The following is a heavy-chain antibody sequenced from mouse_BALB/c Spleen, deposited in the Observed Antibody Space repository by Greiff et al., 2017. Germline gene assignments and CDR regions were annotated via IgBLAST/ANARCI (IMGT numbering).Heavy chain of an antibody. J-gene: IGHJ3*01. V-gene: IGHV1-7*01. CDR2: INPSTGYT. CDR3: APGTTFAY. D-gene: IGHD4-1*01. Sequence: QVQLQQSGAELAKPGASVKMSCKASGYTFTSYWMHWVKQRPGQGLEWIGYINPSTGYTEYNQKFKDKATLTADKSSSTAYMQLSSLTSEDSAVYYCAPGTTFAYWGQGTLVTVSA. CDR1: GYTFTSYW.